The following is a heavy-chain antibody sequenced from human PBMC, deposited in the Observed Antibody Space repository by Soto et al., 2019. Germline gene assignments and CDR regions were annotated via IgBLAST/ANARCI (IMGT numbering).Heavy chain of an antibody. CDR2: IYYSGST. J-gene: IGHJ4*02. V-gene: IGHV4-59*01. Sequence: SETLSLTCTVSGDSISSYYWSWIRQPPGKGLEWIGYIYYSGSTNYNPSLKSRVTISVDTSKNQFSLKLSSVTAADTAVYYCARGRYSSSWYVGYYFDYWGQGTLVTVSS. CDR3: ARGRYSSSWYVGYYFDY. D-gene: IGHD6-13*01. CDR1: GDSISSYY.